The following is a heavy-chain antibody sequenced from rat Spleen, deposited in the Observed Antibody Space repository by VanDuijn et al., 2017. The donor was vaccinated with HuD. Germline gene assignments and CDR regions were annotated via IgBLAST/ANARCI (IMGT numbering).Heavy chain of an antibody. V-gene: IGHV5-29*01. Sequence: EVQLVESGGVLIQPGRSLKLSCAASRFTFNNYGMAWVRQAPTKGLEWVATFSYDGITTYYRDSVRGRFIISSDSTRSTLYLQMDSLRSEDTATYYCTRQDYSGVTTNWFAYWGQCTLVTVSS. J-gene: IGHJ3*01. CDR1: RFTFNNYG. CDR3: TRQDYSGVTTNWFAY. CDR2: FSYDGITT. D-gene: IGHD1-4*01.